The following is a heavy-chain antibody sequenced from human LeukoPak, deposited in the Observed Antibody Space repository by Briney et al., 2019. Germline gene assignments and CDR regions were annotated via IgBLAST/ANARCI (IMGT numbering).Heavy chain of an antibody. V-gene: IGHV3-23*01. J-gene: IGHJ4*02. CDR1: GFTFSSYA. CDR3: VKDYSTIAAAANPLFDY. D-gene: IGHD6-25*01. Sequence: PGGSLRLSCAASGFTFSSYAVTWVRRAPGKGLEWVSSITGSGDTAFYADSVKGRFTISRDNSKNMLYLQMHSLRVEDTAVYYCVKDYSTIAAAANPLFDYWGQGALVTVSS. CDR2: ITGSGDTA.